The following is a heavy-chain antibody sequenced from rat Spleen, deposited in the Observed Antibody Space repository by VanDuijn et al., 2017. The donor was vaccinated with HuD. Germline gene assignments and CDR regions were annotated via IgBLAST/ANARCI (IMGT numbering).Heavy chain of an antibody. CDR1: GFTFSNYW. V-gene: IGHV5-58*01. J-gene: IGHJ2*01. Sequence: EVQLVETGGGLVQPGRSLKLSCVASGFTFSNYWMSWIRQAPVKGLEWVSSISTDGTSVYYLDSVKGRFTISRDNAENTVYLQMNSLRSEDTATYYCARGSYTHFDYWGQGVMVTVSS. CDR2: ISTDGTSV. CDR3: ARGSYTHFDY. D-gene: IGHD1-2*01.